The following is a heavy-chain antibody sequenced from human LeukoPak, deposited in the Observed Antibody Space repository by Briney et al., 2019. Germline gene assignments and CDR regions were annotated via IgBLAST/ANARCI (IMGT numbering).Heavy chain of an antibody. Sequence: PSQTLSLTCTVSGGSISSGDYYWSWIRQPPGKGLEWIGYIYYSGSTYYNLSLKSRVTISVDTSKNQFSLKLSSVTAADTAVYYCARAVVVAATRWFDPWGQGTLVTVSS. CDR2: IYYSGST. J-gene: IGHJ5*02. CDR3: ARAVVVAATRWFDP. V-gene: IGHV4-30-4*01. CDR1: GGSISSGDYY. D-gene: IGHD2-15*01.